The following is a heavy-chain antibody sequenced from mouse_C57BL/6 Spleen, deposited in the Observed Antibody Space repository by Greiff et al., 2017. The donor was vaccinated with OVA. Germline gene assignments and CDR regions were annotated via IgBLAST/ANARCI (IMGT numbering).Heavy chain of an antibody. D-gene: IGHD1-1*01. V-gene: IGHV1-59*01. CDR3: ATPGSSLEYFDY. Sequence: QVQLQQPGAELVRPGTSVKLSCKASGYTFTSYWMHWVKQRPGQGLEWIGVIDPSDSYTNYNQKFKGKATLTVDTSSSTAYMQLSSLTSEDSAVYYCATPGSSLEYFDYWGQGTTLTVSS. J-gene: IGHJ2*01. CDR2: IDPSDSYT. CDR1: GYTFTSYW.